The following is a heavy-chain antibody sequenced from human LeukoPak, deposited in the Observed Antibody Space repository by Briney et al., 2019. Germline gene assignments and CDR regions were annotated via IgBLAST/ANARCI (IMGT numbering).Heavy chain of an antibody. D-gene: IGHD3-22*01. CDR2: IYPGDSDT. CDR1: GYSFTSYW. Sequence: GESLKISCKGSGYSFTSYWIGWVRQMPGKGLQWMGTIYPGDSDTRYSPSFHGQVTISADKSISTAYLQWSSLKASDTAMYYCARRGSYYDSSGYAFDIWGQGTMVTVSS. J-gene: IGHJ3*02. V-gene: IGHV5-51*01. CDR3: ARRGSYYDSSGYAFDI.